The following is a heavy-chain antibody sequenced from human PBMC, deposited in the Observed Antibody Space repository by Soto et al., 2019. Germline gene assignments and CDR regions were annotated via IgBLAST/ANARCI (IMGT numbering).Heavy chain of an antibody. V-gene: IGHV4-59*01. J-gene: IGHJ6*02. Sequence: SETLSLTCTVSGGSISSYYWSWIRQPPGKGLEWIGYIYYSGSTNYNPSLKSRVTISVDTSKNQFSLKLSSVTAADTAVYYCERVQGVAATYYYGMDVWGQGTTVTVSS. CDR1: GGSISSYY. CDR2: IYYSGST. CDR3: ERVQGVAATYYYGMDV. D-gene: IGHD2-15*01.